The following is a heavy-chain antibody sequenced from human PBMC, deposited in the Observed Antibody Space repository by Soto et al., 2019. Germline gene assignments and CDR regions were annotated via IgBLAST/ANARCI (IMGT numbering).Heavy chain of an antibody. V-gene: IGHV4-34*02. CDR3: ARGITMVRGVVVDV. D-gene: IGHD3-10*01. CDR2: INHSGST. J-gene: IGHJ6*02. CDR1: GVSFSGYY. Sequence: QVQLQQWGAELLKPSETLSLTCAVYGVSFSGYYWSWIRQPPGKGLEWIGEINHSGSTNYNPSLKSRVTISVDTSKNQFSLKLSSVTAADTAVYNCARGITMVRGVVVDVWGQGTTVTVSS.